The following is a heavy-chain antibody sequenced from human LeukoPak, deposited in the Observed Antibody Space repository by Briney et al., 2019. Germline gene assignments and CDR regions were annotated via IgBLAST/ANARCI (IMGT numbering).Heavy chain of an antibody. CDR2: IYYSGST. D-gene: IGHD5-12*01. CDR1: GGSISSGGYY. Sequence: PSETLSLTCTVSGGSISSGGYYWSWIRQHPGKGLEWIGYIYYSGSTYYNPSLKSRVTISVDTSKNQFPLKLSSVTAADTAVYYCARHGYSGYGSPMYYFDYWGQGTLVTVSS. CDR3: ARHGYSGYGSPMYYFDY. V-gene: IGHV4-31*03. J-gene: IGHJ4*02.